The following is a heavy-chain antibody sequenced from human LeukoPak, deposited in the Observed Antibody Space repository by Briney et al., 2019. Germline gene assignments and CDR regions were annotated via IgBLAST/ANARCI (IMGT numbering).Heavy chain of an antibody. J-gene: IGHJ4*02. D-gene: IGHD2-15*01. V-gene: IGHV3-7*01. CDR2: IKQDGGEK. Sequence: PGGSLRLSCAASVFTFSSYWMTWVRQAPGKGLEWVADIKQDGGEKYVDSVKGRFTISRDNAKNSLYLQMNSLRAEDTAVYYCTRDTGCSGGTCYSFYDYWGQGTLVTVSS. CDR3: TRDTGCSGGTCYSFYDY. CDR1: VFTFSSYW.